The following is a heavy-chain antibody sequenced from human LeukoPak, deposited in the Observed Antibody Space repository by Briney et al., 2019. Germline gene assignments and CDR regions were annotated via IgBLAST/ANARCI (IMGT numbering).Heavy chain of an antibody. CDR2: IKQDGSEK. CDR1: GFTFSSYG. CDR3: AKRLDAFDI. Sequence: GTSLRLSCAASGFTFSSYGMHWARQAPGKGLEWVANIKQDGSEKYYVDSVKGRFTISRDNAKNSLYLQMNSLRAEDTAVYYCAKRLDAFDIWGQGTMVTVSS. V-gene: IGHV3-7*03. J-gene: IGHJ3*02.